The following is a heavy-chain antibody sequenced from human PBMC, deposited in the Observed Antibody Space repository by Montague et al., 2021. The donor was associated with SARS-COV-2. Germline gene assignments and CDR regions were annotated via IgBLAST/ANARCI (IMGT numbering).Heavy chain of an antibody. CDR1: GLTFSNYA. CDR3: ANPKGAFDI. J-gene: IGHJ3*02. V-gene: IGHV3-23*01. Sequence: SLRLSCAASGLTFSNYAMSLVRQAPGKGPECVSGISGSGGTKYYADSGKGRFTISRDNSKNTLYLQMNSLRAEDTAVYYCANPKGAFDIWGQGTMVTVSS. CDR2: ISGSGGTK.